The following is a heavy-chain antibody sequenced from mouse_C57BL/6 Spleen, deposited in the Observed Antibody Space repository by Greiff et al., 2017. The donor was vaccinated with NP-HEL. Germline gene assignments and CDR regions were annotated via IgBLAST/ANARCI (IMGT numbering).Heavy chain of an antibody. CDR2: ISSGSSTI. Sequence: DVHLVESGGGLVKPGGSLKLSCAASGFTFSDYGMHWVRQAPEKGLEWVAYISSGSSTIYYADTVKGRFTISRDNAKNTLFLQMTSLRSEDTSMYYCARELGSYYAMDYWGQGTSVTVSS. CDR1: GFTFSDYG. CDR3: ARELGSYYAMDY. J-gene: IGHJ4*01. D-gene: IGHD4-1*01. V-gene: IGHV5-17*01.